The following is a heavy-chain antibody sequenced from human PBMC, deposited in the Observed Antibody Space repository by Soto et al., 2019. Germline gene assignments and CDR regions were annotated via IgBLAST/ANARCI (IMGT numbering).Heavy chain of an antibody. CDR2: ISYDGDYT. CDR1: GVTFRTYG. J-gene: IGHJ3*01. D-gene: IGHD3-3*01. CDR3: AKSDRGVFGVVMSPALDPIDV. V-gene: IGHV3-30*18. Sequence: QVQLVESGGGVVQPGRSLTLSCVVSGVTFRTYGIHWVRQAPGKGLEWVAVISYDGDYTSYADSVKGRFTISRDNSKNTIYLQLTSLGAEDTALYYCAKSDRGVFGVVMSPALDPIDVWGQGTMVAVSS.